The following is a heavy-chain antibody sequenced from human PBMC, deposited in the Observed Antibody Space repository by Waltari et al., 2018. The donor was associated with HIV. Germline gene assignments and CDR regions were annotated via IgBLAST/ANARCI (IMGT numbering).Heavy chain of an antibody. CDR1: GFAVRSNY. CDR2: IYSNCSI. J-gene: IGHJ4*02. Sequence: DVKLVESGGGLVQPGKSLRLSCSDSGFAVRSNYVSWVRQAPGKGLGVVAVIYSNCSIYYADSVRGRFIFSRDTSNDVVYLQRNSLGVEDTAVYYCARDRGGNFWSAHKPAFLDYWGQGTLVSVSS. V-gene: IGHV3-66*01. D-gene: IGHD3-3*01. CDR3: ARDRGGNFWSAHKPAFLDY.